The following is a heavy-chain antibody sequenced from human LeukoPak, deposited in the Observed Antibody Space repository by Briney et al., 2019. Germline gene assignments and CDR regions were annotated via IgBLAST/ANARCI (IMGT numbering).Heavy chain of an antibody. V-gene: IGHV4-59*11. CDR2: VYNSGTT. CDR3: ARDAY. Sequence: SETLSLTCTVSGVSIGSHYWSWIRQSPGKGLEWIGCVYNSGTTVYNPSLTGRVPISVDTSKNQYSLNLRSVTAADAAVYYCARDAYWGQGILVTVSS. J-gene: IGHJ4*02. CDR1: GVSIGSHY.